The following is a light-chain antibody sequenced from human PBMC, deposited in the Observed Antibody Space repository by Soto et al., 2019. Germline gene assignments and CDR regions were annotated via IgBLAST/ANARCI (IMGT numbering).Light chain of an antibody. CDR1: QSVSSN. J-gene: IGKJ4*01. CDR3: QQYNKWPLT. Sequence: EIVMTQSPATLSVSPGERVTLSCRASQSVSSNLAWYQQKVGQAPRLLIYVASTRATGIPARFSGSGSGTEFTLPISSLESEDFAVYYCQQYNKWPLTFGGGTKVEIK. CDR2: VAS. V-gene: IGKV3-15*01.